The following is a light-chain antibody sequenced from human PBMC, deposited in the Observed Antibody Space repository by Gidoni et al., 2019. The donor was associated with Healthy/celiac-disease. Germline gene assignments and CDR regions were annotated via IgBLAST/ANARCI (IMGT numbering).Light chain of an antibody. Sequence: DIQMTKSPSSLSASVGDRVTITCPASHDISNYFNWYQQKPGKAPKLLIYESSNLETGVPSRFSGSVSGTFFTFTISSLQPEVMAKYYCQQYDNLPLTFGGGTKVEIK. CDR2: ESS. CDR3: QQYDNLPLT. J-gene: IGKJ4*01. V-gene: IGKV1-33*01. CDR1: HDISNY.